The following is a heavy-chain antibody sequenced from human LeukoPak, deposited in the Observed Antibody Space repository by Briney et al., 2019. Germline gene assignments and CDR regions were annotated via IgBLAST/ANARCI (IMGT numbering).Heavy chain of an antibody. Sequence: GASVKVSCKTSRYTFTGYYMHWVRQAPGQGLEWMGWINPNSGGTNYAQKFQGRVTMTRDTSISTAYMELSRLRSDDTAVYYCARDWSDYYGSGSQFDYWGQGTLVTVSS. CDR1: RYTFTGYY. CDR2: INPNSGGT. CDR3: ARDWSDYYGSGSQFDY. V-gene: IGHV1-2*02. D-gene: IGHD3-10*01. J-gene: IGHJ4*02.